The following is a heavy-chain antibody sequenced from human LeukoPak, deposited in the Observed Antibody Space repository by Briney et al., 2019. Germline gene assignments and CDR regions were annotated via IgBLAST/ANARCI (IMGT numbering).Heavy chain of an antibody. V-gene: IGHV4-59*08. CDR3: ARRLAVTGSPAFDI. Sequence: SETLSLTCTVSGGSISNYYWSWIRQPPGKGLEWIGYIYSSGSTNYNPSLKSRVTISVDTSMHQFSLRLSSVTAADTAVYYCARRLAVTGSPAFDIWGQGTMVTVSS. CDR1: GGSISNYY. J-gene: IGHJ3*02. CDR2: IYSSGST. D-gene: IGHD6-19*01.